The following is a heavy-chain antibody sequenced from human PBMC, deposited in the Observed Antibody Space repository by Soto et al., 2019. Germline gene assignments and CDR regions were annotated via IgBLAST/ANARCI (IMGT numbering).Heavy chain of an antibody. Sequence: GESLKISCAASGFTFSSYSMNWVRQAPGKGLEWVSYISSSSSTIYYADSVKGRFTISRDNAKNSLYLQMNSLRAEDTAVYYCARDGRYDFSYYFDYWGQGTLVTVSS. D-gene: IGHD3-3*01. CDR3: ARDGRYDFSYYFDY. J-gene: IGHJ4*02. CDR1: GFTFSSYS. CDR2: ISSSSSTI. V-gene: IGHV3-48*01.